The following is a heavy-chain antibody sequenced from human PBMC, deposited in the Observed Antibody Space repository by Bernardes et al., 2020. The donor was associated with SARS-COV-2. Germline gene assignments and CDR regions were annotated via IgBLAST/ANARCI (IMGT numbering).Heavy chain of an antibody. J-gene: IGHJ6*02. Sequence: GGSLRLSCAASGFTFNTYGMNWVRQAPGKGLEWVSYISSSGSTIYYADSVKGRFTISRDNAKSSLYLQMNSLRDEDTAVYYCARPSLCFGADFGFYFGRDVWGQGTAVSDSS. D-gene: IGHD3-10*01. CDR3: ARPSLCFGADFGFYFGRDV. V-gene: IGHV3-48*02. CDR2: ISSSGSTI. CDR1: GFTFNTYG.